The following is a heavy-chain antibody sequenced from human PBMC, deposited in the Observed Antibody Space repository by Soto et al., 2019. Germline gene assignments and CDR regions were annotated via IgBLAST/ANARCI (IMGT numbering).Heavy chain of an antibody. Sequence: PSETLSLTCTVSGGSISSGDYYWSWIRQPPGKGLEWIGYIYYSGSTYYNPSLKSRVTISVDTSKNQFSRKPSSVTAADTAVYYCARAAADYYYYGMDVWGQGTTVTVSS. J-gene: IGHJ6*02. CDR1: GGSISSGDYY. CDR3: ARAAADYYYYGMDV. V-gene: IGHV4-30-4*01. D-gene: IGHD6-13*01. CDR2: IYYSGST.